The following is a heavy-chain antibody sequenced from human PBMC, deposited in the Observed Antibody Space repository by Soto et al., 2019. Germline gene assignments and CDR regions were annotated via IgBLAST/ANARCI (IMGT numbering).Heavy chain of an antibody. D-gene: IGHD3-10*01. CDR3: ATPGSYSGGT. CDR2: IVPIYRTA. Sequence: ASVKVSCKASGGTFSSYRINWVRQAPGQGLEWVGGIVPIYRTADYAQKFQGRVTITADSAHLHMNSLRVGDTAIYYCATPGSYSGGTWGQGTLVTVSS. V-gene: IGHV1-69*13. J-gene: IGHJ5*02. CDR1: GGTFSSYR.